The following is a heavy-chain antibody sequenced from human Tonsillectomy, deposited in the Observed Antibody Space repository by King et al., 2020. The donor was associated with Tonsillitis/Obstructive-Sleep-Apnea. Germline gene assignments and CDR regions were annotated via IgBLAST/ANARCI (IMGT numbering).Heavy chain of an antibody. J-gene: IGHJ4*02. CDR3: ARDPSPIDY. V-gene: IGHV1-46*01. CDR1: GDTFTTYY. CDR2: INPSGGST. Sequence: VQLVQSGAEVKKPGASVKVSCKASGDTFTTYYMHWVRQAPGQGLEWMGIINPSGGSTRYAQKFQGRVTMTRDTSTSTVYMELSSLTSEDTAVYYCARDPSPIDYWGQRTLVTVSS.